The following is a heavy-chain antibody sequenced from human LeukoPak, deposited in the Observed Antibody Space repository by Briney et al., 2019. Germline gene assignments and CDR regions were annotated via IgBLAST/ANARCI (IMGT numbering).Heavy chain of an antibody. CDR2: INHSGST. CDR3: AREVWFGDYYYGMDV. D-gene: IGHD3-10*01. Sequence: SETLSLTCAVYGGSFSGYYWSWIRQPPGKGLEWIGEINHSGSTNYNPSLKSRVTISVDTSKNQFSLKLSSVTAADTAVYYCAREVWFGDYYYGMDVWGQGTTVTVSS. V-gene: IGHV4-34*01. J-gene: IGHJ6*02. CDR1: GGSFSGYY.